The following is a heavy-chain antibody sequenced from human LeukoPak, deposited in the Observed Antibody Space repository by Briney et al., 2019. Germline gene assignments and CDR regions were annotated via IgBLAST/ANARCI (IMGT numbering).Heavy chain of an antibody. CDR1: GDSVSSNSAA. J-gene: IGHJ4*02. D-gene: IGHD3-10*01. CDR2: TYYRSKWYN. Sequence: SQTLSLTCDISGDSVSSNSAAWNWIRQSPSRGLEWLGRTYYRSKWYNDYAISVKSRMTINADTSKNQFSLQLNSVTPEDTAVYYCAKGRWALSVCWGQGTLVIVSS. CDR3: AKGRWALSVC. V-gene: IGHV6-1*01.